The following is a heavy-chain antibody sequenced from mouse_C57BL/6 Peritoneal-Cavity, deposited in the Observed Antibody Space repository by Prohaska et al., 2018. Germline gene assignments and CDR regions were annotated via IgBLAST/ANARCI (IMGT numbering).Heavy chain of an antibody. CDR1: GYTFTSYC. Sequence: QVQLQQPGAELVKPGASVKVSCKASGYTFTSYCMHCVKQRPGQGLEWIGRIHPSDSETNYNQKFKGTATLTVDKSSSTAYMQLSSLTSEDSAVYYCAIAYYSNYVYFDYWGQGTTLTVSS. CDR3: AIAYYSNYVYFDY. CDR2: IHPSDSET. J-gene: IGHJ2*01. V-gene: IGHV1-74*01. D-gene: IGHD2-5*01.